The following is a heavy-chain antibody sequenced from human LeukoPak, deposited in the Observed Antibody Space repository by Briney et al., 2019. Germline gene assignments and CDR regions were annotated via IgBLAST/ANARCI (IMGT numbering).Heavy chain of an antibody. D-gene: IGHD3-22*01. Sequence: PGGSLRLSCAASGSTVSSNYMSWVRQAPGKGLEWVSVIYSGGSTYYADSVKGRFTISRDNSKNTLYLQMNSLRAEDTAVYYCAKAQKIGHYYYYMDVWGKGTTVTVSS. CDR3: AKAQKIGHYYYYMDV. J-gene: IGHJ6*03. V-gene: IGHV3-53*01. CDR1: GSTVSSNY. CDR2: IYSGGST.